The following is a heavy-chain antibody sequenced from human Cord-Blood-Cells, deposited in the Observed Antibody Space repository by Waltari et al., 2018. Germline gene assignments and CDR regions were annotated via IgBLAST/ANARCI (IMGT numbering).Heavy chain of an antibody. CDR3: ARGGDSSYFDY. Sequence: QVQLVESGGGVVQPGRSLRLSCAASGFTFSSYARHWVRQAPGKGLGVVAVISYDGSNKYYAGAVKGRFTISRDNSKNTLYLQMNSLRAEDTAVYYCARGGDSSYFDYWGQGTLVTVSS. J-gene: IGHJ4*02. V-gene: IGHV3-30-3*01. CDR1: GFTFSSYA. CDR2: ISYDGSNK. D-gene: IGHD2-21*02.